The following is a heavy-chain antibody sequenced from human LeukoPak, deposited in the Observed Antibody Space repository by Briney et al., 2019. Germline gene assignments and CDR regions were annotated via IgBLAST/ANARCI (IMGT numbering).Heavy chain of an antibody. V-gene: IGHV3-23*01. Sequence: GGSLRLSCAASGFTVSSNYMSWVRQAPGKGLEWVSAISGSGGSTYYADSVKGRFTISRDNSKNTLYLQMNSLRAEDTAVYYCAKDDLYYYDSSGYHYFDYWGQGTLVTVSS. J-gene: IGHJ4*02. CDR2: ISGSGGST. CDR1: GFTVSSNY. CDR3: AKDDLYYYDSSGYHYFDY. D-gene: IGHD3-22*01.